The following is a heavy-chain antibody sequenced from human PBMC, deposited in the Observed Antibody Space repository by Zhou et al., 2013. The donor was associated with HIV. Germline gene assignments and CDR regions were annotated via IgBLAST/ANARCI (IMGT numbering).Heavy chain of an antibody. CDR1: GDTFNRYG. CDR2: IVPIFGTT. D-gene: IGHD6-19*01. J-gene: IGHJ5*02. CDR3: ARREAVAGAGWFDP. Sequence: QVQLVQSGAEVKKPGSSVKVSCKTSGDTFNRYGISWVRQAPGQGLEWMGGIVPIFGTTNYAQKFQGRVTITTDKSTTTIFMEVKNVTSDDTAVYYCARREAVAGAGWFDPWGQGTRLTVSS. V-gene: IGHV1-69*05.